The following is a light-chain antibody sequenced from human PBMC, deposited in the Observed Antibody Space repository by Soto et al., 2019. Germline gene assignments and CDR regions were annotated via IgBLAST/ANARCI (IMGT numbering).Light chain of an antibody. V-gene: IGKV1-5*01. CDR3: QQSYSTLTWT. Sequence: IHMTQYPSTLYSSLGDRVTITCRASQSISSCLAWYQQKPGKAPKLLIYDASSLESGVPSRFSGIGSGTEFTLTISSLQPDDFATYYCQQSYSTLTWTFCQGTKVDIK. J-gene: IGKJ1*01. CDR1: QSISSC. CDR2: DAS.